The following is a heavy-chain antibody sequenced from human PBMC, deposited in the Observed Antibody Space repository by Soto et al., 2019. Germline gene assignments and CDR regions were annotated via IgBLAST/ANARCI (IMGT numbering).Heavy chain of an antibody. Sequence: ASVKVSCKASGYTFTSYDINWVRQATGQGLEWMGWMNPNSGNTGYAQKFQGRVTMTRNTSISTAYMELSSLRSEDTAVYYCARGAVIQLRFLEWLRYWFDPWGQGTLVTVSS. CDR3: ARGAVIQLRFLEWLRYWFDP. V-gene: IGHV1-8*01. CDR2: MNPNSGNT. D-gene: IGHD3-3*01. J-gene: IGHJ5*02. CDR1: GYTFTSYD.